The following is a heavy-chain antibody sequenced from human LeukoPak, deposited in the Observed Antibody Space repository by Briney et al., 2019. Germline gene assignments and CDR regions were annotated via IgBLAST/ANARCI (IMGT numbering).Heavy chain of an antibody. D-gene: IGHD6-19*01. V-gene: IGHV4-59*08. Sequence: SETLSLTCAVSGGSVSNNYWNWIRQPPGRRLEWIGYIYFSGSTNYSPSLKSRVTISVDTSKNQFSLKLSSVTAADAAVYYCARQTAVAAGYYFDYWGPGTLVTVSS. CDR1: GGSVSNNY. J-gene: IGHJ4*02. CDR3: ARQTAVAAGYYFDY. CDR2: IYFSGST.